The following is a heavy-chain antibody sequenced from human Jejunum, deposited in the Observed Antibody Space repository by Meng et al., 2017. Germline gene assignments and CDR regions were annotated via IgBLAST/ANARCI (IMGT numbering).Heavy chain of an antibody. V-gene: IGHV3-74*01. CDR2: ISADGSST. CDR1: GFTFSNSW. D-gene: IGHD6-13*01. J-gene: IGHJ3*02. Sequence: GESLKISCAASGFTFSNSWMHWVRQAPGKGLVWVSRISADGSSTNYADSVKGRFTISRDNAKNTLDLQMNTLRADDTAVYYCARDAAIAAPEDLDAFDIWGVGTMVTVSS. CDR3: ARDAAIAAPEDLDAFDI.